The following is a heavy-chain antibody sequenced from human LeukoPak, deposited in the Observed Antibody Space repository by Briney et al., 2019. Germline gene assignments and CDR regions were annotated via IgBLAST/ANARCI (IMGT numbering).Heavy chain of an antibody. J-gene: IGHJ4*02. V-gene: IGHV3-53*01. Sequence: GRSLRLSCAASGFTVSSNYTSWVRQAPGKGLEWVSIIYSGGSTYYADSVKGRFTISRDNSKNTLYLQMNSLRVEDTAVYYCASGVATVTQYYFDYWGQGTLVTVSS. CDR1: GFTVSSNY. CDR3: ASGVATVTQYYFDY. CDR2: IYSGGST. D-gene: IGHD4-17*01.